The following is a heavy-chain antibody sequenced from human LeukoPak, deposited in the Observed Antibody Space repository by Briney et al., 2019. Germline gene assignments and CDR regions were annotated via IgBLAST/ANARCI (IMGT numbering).Heavy chain of an antibody. CDR1: GFTFSDYA. J-gene: IGHJ4*02. V-gene: IGHV3-23*01. CDR3: ARLHNLNCDY. CDR2: ISGSGGTT. Sequence: GGSLRLSCAASGFTFSDYALSWVRQAPGTGLEWVSTISGSGGTTYYVDSVKGRFAISRDNSKNMFFLQMNNLRLEDTAVYYCARLHNLNCDYWGLGTLVTVSS. D-gene: IGHD1-14*01.